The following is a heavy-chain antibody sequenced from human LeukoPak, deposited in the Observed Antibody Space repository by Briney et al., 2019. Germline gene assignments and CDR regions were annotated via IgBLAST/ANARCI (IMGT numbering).Heavy chain of an antibody. V-gene: IGHV1-24*01. CDR3: GTPTPIWDPGDYTTLFAFDI. D-gene: IGHD4-17*01. Sequence: ASVKVSCKVSGYTLTELSMHWVRQAPGKGLEGMGGFDPEDGETIYAQKFQGRVTMTEDASTDTAYMELSSLRSEDTAVYYRGTPTPIWDPGDYTTLFAFDIWGQGTMVTVSS. CDR2: FDPEDGET. J-gene: IGHJ3*02. CDR1: GYTLTELS.